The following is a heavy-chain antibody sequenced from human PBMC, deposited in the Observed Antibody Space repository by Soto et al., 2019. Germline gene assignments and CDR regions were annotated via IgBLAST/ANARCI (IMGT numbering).Heavy chain of an antibody. J-gene: IGHJ6*02. V-gene: IGHV3-23*01. Sequence: GGSLRLSCAASGFTLSSYAMSWVRQAPGKGLEWVSAIGGSGGSTYYADSVKGRFTISRDNSKNTLFLQMNSLRAEDMAVYYCAKDPYYYDTSEMDVWGQGTTVTVSS. D-gene: IGHD3-22*01. CDR1: GFTLSSYA. CDR2: IGGSGGST. CDR3: AKDPYYYDTSEMDV.